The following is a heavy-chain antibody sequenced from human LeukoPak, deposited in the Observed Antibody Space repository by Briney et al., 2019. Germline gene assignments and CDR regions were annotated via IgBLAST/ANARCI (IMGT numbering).Heavy chain of an antibody. V-gene: IGHV3-66*01. Sequence: GGSLRLSCAASGFTVSSNYMSWVRQAPGKGLEWVSVIYSGGSTYYADSVKGRFTISRDNSKNTLYLQMNSLRAEDTAVYYCAKASPYYYDSSGYLYWGQGTLVTVSS. CDR2: IYSGGST. J-gene: IGHJ4*02. D-gene: IGHD3-22*01. CDR1: GFTVSSNY. CDR3: AKASPYYYDSSGYLY.